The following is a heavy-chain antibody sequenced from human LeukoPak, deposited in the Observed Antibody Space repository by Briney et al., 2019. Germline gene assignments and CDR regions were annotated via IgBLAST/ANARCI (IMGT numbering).Heavy chain of an antibody. D-gene: IGHD6-6*01. CDR3: AKVESVWQLGHY. V-gene: IGHV3-30*02. J-gene: IGHJ4*02. CDR2: IRYDGSNK. Sequence: GGSLRLSCAASGFTFSSYGMHWVRQAPGKGLEWVAFIRYDGSNKYYADSVKGRFTISRDNSKNTLYLQMNSLRAEDTAAYYCAKVESVWQLGHYWGQGTLVTVSS. CDR1: GFTFSSYG.